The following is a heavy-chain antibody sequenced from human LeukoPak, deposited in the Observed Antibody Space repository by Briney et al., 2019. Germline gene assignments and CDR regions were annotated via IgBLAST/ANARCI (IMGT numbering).Heavy chain of an antibody. D-gene: IGHD3-22*01. Sequence: GGSLTLSCAASGFTVSSSYMSWVRQAPGTGLERVSVIYSGGITYYSDSVKGRFTISRDNSKNTLYLQMTSLRAEDTAVYYCARSYAITMIDYYFDYWGQGTLVTVSS. J-gene: IGHJ4*02. CDR3: ARSYAITMIDYYFDY. V-gene: IGHV3-53*01. CDR1: GFTVSSSY. CDR2: IYSGGIT.